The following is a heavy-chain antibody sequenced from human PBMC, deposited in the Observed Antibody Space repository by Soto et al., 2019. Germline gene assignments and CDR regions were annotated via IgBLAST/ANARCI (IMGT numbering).Heavy chain of an antibody. CDR3: ARRGLTGSLGALDY. J-gene: IGHJ4*02. CDR1: GGSISSSSYY. D-gene: IGHD3-10*01. Sequence: QLQLQESGPGLVKPSETLSLTCTVSGGSISSSSYYWGWIRQPPGKGLERIGSIDYSGSTYYNPSLKSLVTRSVDTSNNQFSLKLSSVTASDTAVYYCARRGLTGSLGALDYWGQGTLVTVS. V-gene: IGHV4-39*01. CDR2: IDYSGST.